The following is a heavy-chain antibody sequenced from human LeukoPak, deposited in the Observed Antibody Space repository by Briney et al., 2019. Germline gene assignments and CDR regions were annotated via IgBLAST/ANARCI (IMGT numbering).Heavy chain of an antibody. D-gene: IGHD3-9*01. J-gene: IGHJ4*02. Sequence: GGSLRLSCAASGFTFSSYSMNWVRQAPGKGLEWVSYISSSSSTIYYADSVKGRFTISRDSAKNSLYLQMNSLRDEDTAVYYCARDHRTTYYDILTALGYWGQGTLVTVSS. CDR1: GFTFSSYS. CDR3: ARDHRTTYYDILTALGY. CDR2: ISSSSSTI. V-gene: IGHV3-48*02.